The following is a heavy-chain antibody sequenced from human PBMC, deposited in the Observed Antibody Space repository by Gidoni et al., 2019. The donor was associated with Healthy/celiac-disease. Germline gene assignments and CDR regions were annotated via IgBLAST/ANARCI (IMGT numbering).Heavy chain of an antibody. CDR3: ASGHIVVVGLWGY. V-gene: IGHV4-39*01. D-gene: IGHD2-21*01. J-gene: IGHJ4*02. CDR1: GGSISSSSYY. Sequence: QLQLQESGPGLVKPSETLSLTCTVSGGSISSSSYYWGWIRQPPGKGLEWIGSIYYSGSTYYNPSLKSRVTISVDTSKNQFSLKLSSVTAADTAVYYCASGHIVVVGLWGYWGQGTLATVSS. CDR2: IYYSGST.